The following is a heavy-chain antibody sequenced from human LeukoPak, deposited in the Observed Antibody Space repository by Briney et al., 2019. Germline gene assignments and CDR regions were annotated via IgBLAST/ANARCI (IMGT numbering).Heavy chain of an antibody. Sequence: GGSLRLSCAASGLTVSSNYMSWVRQAPGKGLAWVSVIYSGGSTYYADSVKGRFTISRDNSKNTLYLQMSSLRAEDTAVYYCVRDQRGGSSGYYDSWGQGTLVTVSS. CDR3: VRDQRGGSSGYYDS. CDR2: IYSGGST. D-gene: IGHD3-22*01. CDR1: GLTVSSNY. J-gene: IGHJ4*02. V-gene: IGHV3-66*01.